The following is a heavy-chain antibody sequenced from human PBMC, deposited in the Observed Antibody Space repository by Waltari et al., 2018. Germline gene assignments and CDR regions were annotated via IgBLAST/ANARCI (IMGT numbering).Heavy chain of an antibody. Sequence: EMQLVESGGGLVQPGGSLRLSCAASGFSFSSYWMAWVRQGPGKGLEYVAKLNIDGSDIYYADSVKGRFTISRDNAHNSLYLQMDSRRVEDTAVYYCATDTEKRFDYWGQGTLVTVAS. J-gene: IGHJ4*02. CDR3: ATDTEKRFDY. CDR1: GFSFSSYW. V-gene: IGHV3-7*03. CDR2: LNIDGSDI.